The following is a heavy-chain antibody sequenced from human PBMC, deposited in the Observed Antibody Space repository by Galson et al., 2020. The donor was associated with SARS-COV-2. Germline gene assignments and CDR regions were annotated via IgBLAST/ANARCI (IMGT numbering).Heavy chain of an antibody. CDR1: GFTFSSYA. Sequence: LSLPCAASGFTFSSYAMSWVRQAPGKGLEWVSAISGSGGSTYYADSVKGRFTISRDNSKNTLYLQMNSLRAEDTAVYYCAKDPAYCGGDCSPDYWGQGTLVTVSS. V-gene: IGHV3-23*01. D-gene: IGHD2-21*02. CDR2: ISGSGGST. J-gene: IGHJ4*02. CDR3: AKDPAYCGGDCSPDY.